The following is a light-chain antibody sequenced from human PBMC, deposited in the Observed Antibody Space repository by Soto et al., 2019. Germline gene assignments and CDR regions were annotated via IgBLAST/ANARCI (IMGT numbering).Light chain of an antibody. J-gene: IGLJ2*01. CDR3: CSYAGSSTLV. V-gene: IGLV2-8*01. Sequence: QSALTQPPSASGSPGQSVTISCTGTSSDVGGYNFVSWYQQHPGKAPKLMISEVTKRPSGVPDRFSGSKSGNTASLTISGLQAEDEADYYCCSYAGSSTLVFGGGTKVTVL. CDR2: EVT. CDR1: SSDVGGYNF.